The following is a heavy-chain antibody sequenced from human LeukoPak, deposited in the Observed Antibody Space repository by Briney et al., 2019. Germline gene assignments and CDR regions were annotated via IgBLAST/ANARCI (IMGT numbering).Heavy chain of an antibody. CDR3: ARGAMLYYFDY. CDR2: ISYDGSNK. CDR1: GFTFSTYA. D-gene: IGHD2-8*01. Sequence: GGSLRLSCEASGFTFSTYAMHWVRQAPGKGLDWVAFISYDGSNKYYADSVKGRFAVSRDNSKNTLSPQMNSLRAEDTAVYYCARGAMLYYFDYWGQGALVTVSS. J-gene: IGHJ4*02. V-gene: IGHV3-30*09.